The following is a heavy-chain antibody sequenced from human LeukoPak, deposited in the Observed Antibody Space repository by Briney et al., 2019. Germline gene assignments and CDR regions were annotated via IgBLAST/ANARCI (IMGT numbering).Heavy chain of an antibody. CDR1: GYTFTSYG. V-gene: IGHV1-18*01. CDR2: ISAYNGNT. D-gene: IGHD3-22*01. Sequence: APVKVSCKASGYTFTSYGISWVRQAPGQGLECMGWISAYNGNTNYAQKLQGRVTMTTDTSTSTAYMELRSLRSDDTAVYYCARTYYYDSSGYYYARDYWGQGTLVTVSS. CDR3: ARTYYYDSSGYYYARDY. J-gene: IGHJ4*02.